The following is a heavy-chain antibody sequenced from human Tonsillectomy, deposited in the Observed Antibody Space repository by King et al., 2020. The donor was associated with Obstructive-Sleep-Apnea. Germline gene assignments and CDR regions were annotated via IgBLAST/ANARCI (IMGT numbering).Heavy chain of an antibody. CDR1: GYTFISYG. D-gene: IGHD5-18*01. V-gene: IGHV1-18*01. J-gene: IGHJ3*02. CDR2: ISPYNGNT. Sequence: QLVQSGAEVKKPGASVKVSCKGTGYTFISYGISWVRQAPGQGVEWMGWISPYNGNTNYAQKLQGRVTMTTDTSTSTAYMELRSRRTDDTAVDYCARQNGYRAACDIWGQGTMVTVSS. CDR3: ARQNGYRAACDI.